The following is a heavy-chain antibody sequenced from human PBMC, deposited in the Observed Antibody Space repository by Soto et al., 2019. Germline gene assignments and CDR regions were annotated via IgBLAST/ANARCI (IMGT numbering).Heavy chain of an antibody. J-gene: IGHJ4*02. CDR1: GFSLSTRGMG. V-gene: IGHV2-70*11. CDR3: ARMALYDSGGYYLFYFDY. D-gene: IGHD3-22*01. CDR2: IDWDDDK. Sequence: ESGPTLVNPTQTLTLTCTFSGFSLSTRGMGVSWIRQPPGKALEWLARIDWDDDKYYSTSLKTRLTISKDTSKNQVVLTMTNLDPVDTATYYCARMALYDSGGYYLFYFDYWGPGTLVTVS.